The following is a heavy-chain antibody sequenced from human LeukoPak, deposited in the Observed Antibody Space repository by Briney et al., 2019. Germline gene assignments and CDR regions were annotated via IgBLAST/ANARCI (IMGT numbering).Heavy chain of an antibody. CDR3: AIYDSSGSIDP. CDR1: GYSFTSYW. CDR2: IYPGDSDT. D-gene: IGHD3-22*01. J-gene: IGHJ5*02. Sequence: GESLKISCKGSGYSFTSYWIGWVRQMPGKGLEWMGIIYPGDSDTRYSPSFQGQVPSAADKSISTAYLQWSSLKASDTAMYYCAIYDSSGSIDPWGQGTLVTVSS. V-gene: IGHV5-51*01.